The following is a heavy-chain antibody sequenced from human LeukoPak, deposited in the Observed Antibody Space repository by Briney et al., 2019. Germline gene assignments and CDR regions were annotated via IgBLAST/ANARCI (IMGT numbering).Heavy chain of an antibody. CDR1: GGSISSGGYS. D-gene: IGHD3-10*01. CDR3: ARSHPGPLFDY. Sequence: SQTLSLTCAVSGGSISSGGYSWSWLRQPPGKGLEWIGYIYHSGSTYYNPSLKSRVTISVDRSKNQFSLKLSSVTAADTAVYYCARSHPGPLFDYWGQGTLVTVSS. CDR2: IYHSGST. J-gene: IGHJ4*02. V-gene: IGHV4-30-2*01.